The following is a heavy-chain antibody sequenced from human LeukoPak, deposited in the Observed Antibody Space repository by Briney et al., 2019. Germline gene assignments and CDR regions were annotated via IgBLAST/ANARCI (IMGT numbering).Heavy chain of an antibody. D-gene: IGHD6-25*01. V-gene: IGHV5-51*01. CDR2: VYPGDSDT. CDR1: GYSFTSYW. J-gene: IGHJ4*02. CDR3: ARISAAGPRADFDY. Sequence: GESLNISCKVSGYSFTSYWIGWVRQMPGKGLEWMGIVYPGDSDTRYSPSFQGQVTISADKSISTAYLQWSSLKASDIAMYYCARISAAGPRADFDYWGQGTLVTVSS.